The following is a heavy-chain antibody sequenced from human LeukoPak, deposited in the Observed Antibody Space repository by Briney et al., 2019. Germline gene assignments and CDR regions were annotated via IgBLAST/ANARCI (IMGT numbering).Heavy chain of an antibody. V-gene: IGHV4-30-4*08. Sequence: SETLSLTCTVSGGSISSGGYYWSWIRQPPGKGLEWIGYIYYSGSTYYNPSLKSRVTISVDTSKNQFSLKLSSVTAADTAVYYCARGEDGYVVSFDYWGQGTLVTVSS. CDR2: IYYSGST. D-gene: IGHD5-24*01. CDR3: ARGEDGYVVSFDY. J-gene: IGHJ4*02. CDR1: GGSISSGGYY.